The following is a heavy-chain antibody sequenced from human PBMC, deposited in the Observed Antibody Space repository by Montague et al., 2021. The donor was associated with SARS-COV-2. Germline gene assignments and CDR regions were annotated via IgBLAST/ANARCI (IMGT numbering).Heavy chain of an antibody. CDR3: ARGYNYGPFDC. CDR1: GSIFDDHG. Sequence: SLRLSCAASGSIFDDHGMSWVRQVPGKGLEWVSGIDRNGGSPGYXDSVKGRFTISRDNGKKSLFLQMDSLRAEDTAFYYCARGYNYGPFDCWGQGTLVTV. D-gene: IGHD5-12*01. V-gene: IGHV3-20*04. J-gene: IGHJ4*02. CDR2: IDRNGGSP.